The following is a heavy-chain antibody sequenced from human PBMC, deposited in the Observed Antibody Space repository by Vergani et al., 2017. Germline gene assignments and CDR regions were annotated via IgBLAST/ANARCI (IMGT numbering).Heavy chain of an antibody. CDR2: ISVSGGRT. CDR3: AAPGRYYYYYYMDV. D-gene: IGHD1-14*01. CDR1: GFTFSSFA. J-gene: IGHJ6*03. V-gene: IGHV3-23*01. Sequence: EVQLLESGGGLVQPGGSLRLSCAASGFTFSSFAMSWVRQAPGKGLDWVSAISVSGGRTYYADSVKGRFTISRHNSKNTLYLQMNSLRAEDTAVYYCAAPGRYYYYYYMDVWGKGTTVTVSS.